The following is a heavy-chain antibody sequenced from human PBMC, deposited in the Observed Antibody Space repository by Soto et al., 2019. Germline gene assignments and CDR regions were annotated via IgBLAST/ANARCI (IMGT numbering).Heavy chain of an antibody. CDR2: IIPIFGTA. D-gene: IGHD3-10*01. CDR3: ARRLEMATMVSAFDI. Sequence: VQLVQSGAEVKKPGSSVKVSCKASGGTFSSYAIRWVRQAPGQGLEWMGGIIPIFGTANYAQKFQGRVTITADKSTSTAYMELSSLRAEDTAVYYCARRLEMATMVSAFDIWGQGTMVTVSS. CDR1: GGTFSSYA. V-gene: IGHV1-69*06. J-gene: IGHJ3*02.